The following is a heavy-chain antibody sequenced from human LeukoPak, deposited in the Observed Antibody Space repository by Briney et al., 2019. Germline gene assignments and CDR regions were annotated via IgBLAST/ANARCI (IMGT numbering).Heavy chain of an antibody. CDR1: GFSFSTYA. CDR2: ITATGRDT. J-gene: IGHJ4*02. V-gene: IGHV3-23*01. D-gene: IGHD6-13*01. CDR3: AAGHSSTWPIGDY. Sequence: GGSLRLSCAASGFSFSTYAMNWVRQAPGKRLEWVSSITATGRDTYYALSVKGRITISRDNSKNTLYLQMNSLRAEDTAVYYCAAGHSSTWPIGDYWGQGTLVTVSS.